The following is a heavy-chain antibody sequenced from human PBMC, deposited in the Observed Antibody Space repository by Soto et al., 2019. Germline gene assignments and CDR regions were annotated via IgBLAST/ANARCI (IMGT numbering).Heavy chain of an antibody. CDR3: AKDRSNAWYGVGL. D-gene: IGHD6-19*01. J-gene: IGHJ4*02. Sequence: EVRLLESGGGLVQPGGSLRLSCAASGFTFSSYAMSWVRQAPGKGLEWVSAIGGSGGNTYYADSAKGRFTISRDNSKNTLYLQMNGLRAEDTAVYYCAKDRSNAWYGVGLWGQGTLVTVSS. CDR1: GFTFSSYA. CDR2: IGGSGGNT. V-gene: IGHV3-23*01.